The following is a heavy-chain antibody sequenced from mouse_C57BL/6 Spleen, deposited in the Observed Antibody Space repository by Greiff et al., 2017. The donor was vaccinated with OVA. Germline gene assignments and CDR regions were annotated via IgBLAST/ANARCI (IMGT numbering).Heavy chain of an antibody. D-gene: IGHD2-2*01. CDR2: IWSGGST. CDR3: ARGVTTSYFDY. V-gene: IGHV2-2*01. J-gene: IGHJ2*01. CDR1: GFSLTSYG. Sequence: VQLVESGPGLVQPSQSLSITCTVSGFSLTSYGVHWVRQSPGKGLEWLGVIWSGGSTDYNAAFISRLSISKDNSKSQVFFKMNSLQADDTAIYYCARGVTTSYFDYWGQGTTLTVSS.